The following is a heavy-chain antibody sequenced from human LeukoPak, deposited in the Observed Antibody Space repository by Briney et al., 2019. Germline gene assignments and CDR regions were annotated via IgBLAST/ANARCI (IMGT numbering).Heavy chain of an antibody. V-gene: IGHV1-69*05. D-gene: IGHD2-2*02. CDR1: GGTFSSYA. Sequence: SVKVSCKASGGTFSSYAISWVRQAPGQGLEWMGGIIPIFGTANYAQKFQGRVTITTDESTSTAYMELSSLRSEDTAVYYCARDRNPRGYCSSTSCYTLDYWGQGTLVTVSS. CDR2: IIPIFGTA. J-gene: IGHJ4*02. CDR3: ARDRNPRGYCSSTSCYTLDY.